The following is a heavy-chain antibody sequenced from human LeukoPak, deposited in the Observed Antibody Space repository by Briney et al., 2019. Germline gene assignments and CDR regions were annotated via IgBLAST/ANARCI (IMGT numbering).Heavy chain of an antibody. D-gene: IGHD3-3*01. Sequence: XXTCXXSXXSXSSHXXSWIRQPPGKGLEWIGYIYYSGSTNYNASRKSRVTISVDTSKNQFSLKLSSVTAADTAVYYCARSLNYDFWSGYQNYYYYYMDVWGKGTTVTVSS. V-gene: IGHV4-59*11. J-gene: IGHJ6*03. CDR1: XXSXSSHX. CDR2: IYYSGST. CDR3: ARSLNYDFWSGYQNYYYYYMDV.